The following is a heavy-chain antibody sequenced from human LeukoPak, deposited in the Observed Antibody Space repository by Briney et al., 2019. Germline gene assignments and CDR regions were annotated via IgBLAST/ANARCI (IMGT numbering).Heavy chain of an antibody. Sequence: SQTLPLTCTVSGGSISSGGYYWSWIRQHPGKGLEWIGYIYYSGSTYYNPSLKSRVTISVDTSKNQFSLKLSSVTAADTAVYYCARDSRCSGGSCYPYYFDYWGQGTLVTVSS. D-gene: IGHD2-15*01. V-gene: IGHV4-31*03. J-gene: IGHJ4*02. CDR2: IYYSGST. CDR1: GGSISSGGYY. CDR3: ARDSRCSGGSCYPYYFDY.